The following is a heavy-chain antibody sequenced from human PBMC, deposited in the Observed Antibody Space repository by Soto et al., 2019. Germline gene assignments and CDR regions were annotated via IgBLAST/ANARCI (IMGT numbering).Heavy chain of an antibody. Sequence: QITLKESGPTLVKPTQTLTLTCTFSGFSLSTSGVGVGWIRQPPGKALEWLALIYWDDDKRYSPSLKSRLTITKDTSKNQVVLTMTNMDPVDTSTYYCAHSSLTFIAAADFDYWGQGTLVTVSS. CDR1: GFSLSTSGVG. J-gene: IGHJ4*02. D-gene: IGHD6-13*01. V-gene: IGHV2-5*02. CDR2: IYWDDDK. CDR3: AHSSLTFIAAADFDY.